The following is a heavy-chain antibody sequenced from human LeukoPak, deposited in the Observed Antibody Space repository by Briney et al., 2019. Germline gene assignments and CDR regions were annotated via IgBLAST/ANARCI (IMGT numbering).Heavy chain of an antibody. J-gene: IGHJ5*02. CDR3: TRVAQSGPTGWFDP. D-gene: IGHD1-1*01. V-gene: IGHV3-7*01. CDR1: GFTFSTYW. CDR2: INRVGSER. Sequence: PGGSLRLSCAGSGFTFSTYWMTWVRRAPGKGLEWVANINRVGSERYYVDSVKGRFTISRDNPGNVVYLQMDSLRAEDTAVYYCTRVAQSGPTGWFDPWGQGTLVTVSS.